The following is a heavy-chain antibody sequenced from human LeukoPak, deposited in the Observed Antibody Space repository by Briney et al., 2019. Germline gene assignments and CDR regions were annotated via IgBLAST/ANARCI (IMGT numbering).Heavy chain of an antibody. V-gene: IGHV3-48*03. Sequence: GGSLILSCAASGFTFSSDWMSWIRQAPGKGLEWDSYISSSGSTIYYADSVKGRFTISRDNAKNSLYLQMNSRRAEDTAVYYCAGLGITMIGGVWGKGNTVTISP. CDR2: ISSSGSTI. CDR3: AGLGITMIGGV. J-gene: IGHJ6*04. D-gene: IGHD3-10*02. CDR1: GFTFSSDW.